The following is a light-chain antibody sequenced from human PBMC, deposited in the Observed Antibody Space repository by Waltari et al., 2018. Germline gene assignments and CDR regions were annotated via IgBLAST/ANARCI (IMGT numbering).Light chain of an antibody. CDR1: SSNIGSNY. CDR3: AAWDDSLSGFYV. V-gene: IGLV1-47*01. CDR2: RNN. J-gene: IGLJ1*01. Sequence: QSVLTQPPSASGTPGQRVTISCSGSSSNIGSNYVYWYQQLPRTAPNLLIYRNNQRPSGVPDRFSGSKSGTSASLAISGLRSEDEADYYCAAWDDSLSGFYVFGTGTKVTVL.